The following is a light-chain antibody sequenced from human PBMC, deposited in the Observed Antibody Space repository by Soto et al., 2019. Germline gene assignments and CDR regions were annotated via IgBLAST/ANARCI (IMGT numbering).Light chain of an antibody. CDR1: QGISSY. V-gene: IGKV1-8*01. CDR3: QQYNSYPWT. Sequence: AIRMTQSPSSLSASTGDIVTITFRASQGISSYLAWYQQKPGKAPKLLIYAASTLQSGVPSRFSGSGSGTDFTLTISCLQPDDFATYYCQQYNSYPWTFGQGTKVDIK. CDR2: AAS. J-gene: IGKJ1*01.